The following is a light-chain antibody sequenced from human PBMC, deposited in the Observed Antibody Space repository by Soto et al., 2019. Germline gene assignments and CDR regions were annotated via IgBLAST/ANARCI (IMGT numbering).Light chain of an antibody. CDR3: SSYAVSNSYV. Sequence: QSVLTQPPSASGSPGQSVTISCPGTSSDVGAYIYVSWYQQHPGKAPKLVIYEVSKRPPGVPDRFSGSRSGNTASLTVSGIQAEDEADYYCSSYAVSNSYVFGTGTKVTVL. CDR2: EVS. CDR1: SSDVGAYIY. V-gene: IGLV2-8*01. J-gene: IGLJ1*01.